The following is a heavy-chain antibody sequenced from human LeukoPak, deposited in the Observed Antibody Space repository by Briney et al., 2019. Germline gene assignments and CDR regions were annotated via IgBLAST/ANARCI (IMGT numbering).Heavy chain of an antibody. J-gene: IGHJ6*03. V-gene: IGHV4-39*01. CDR1: GDSTTNSRYY. CDR2: IYYSESA. CDR3: VRHRGTEAIRNYYDYYMDV. D-gene: IGHD4-17*01. Sequence: PSETLSLTCTVSGDSTTNSRYYWGWIRQPPGKGLDWIGSIYYSESAYFNPSLKSRVTLSIDTSKNQFSLRLRSVTATDTAVYFCVRHRGTEAIRNYYDYYMDVWGKGTTVTVSS.